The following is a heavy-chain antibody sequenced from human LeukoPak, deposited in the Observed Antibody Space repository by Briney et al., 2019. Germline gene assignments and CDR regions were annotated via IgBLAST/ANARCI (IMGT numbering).Heavy chain of an antibody. D-gene: IGHD2-2*01. CDR3: ARIRYCGGISCYYIDY. V-gene: IGHV1-2*02. J-gene: IGHJ4*02. Sequence: GASVKVSCKASEYTFTGYYIHWVRQAPGQGLEWMGWIDPNTGDSNYVQKFQDRVTMTRDTSISTAYMELSRLRSDDTAFYYCARIRYCGGISCYYIDYWGQGTLVTVSA. CDR2: IDPNTGDS. CDR1: EYTFTGYY.